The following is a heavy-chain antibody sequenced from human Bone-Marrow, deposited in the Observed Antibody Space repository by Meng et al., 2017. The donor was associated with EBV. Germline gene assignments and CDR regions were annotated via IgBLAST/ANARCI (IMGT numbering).Heavy chain of an antibody. CDR2: NYRSGNT. J-gene: IGHJ5*02. D-gene: IGHD2-2*01. CDR1: SCPIVRSTW. Sequence: TAVASSCPIVRSTWSRWIRQPQGKGLECIGQNYRSGNTNDSPSLKSRVTISGDKSENQFSLKLRSVTAADTAVYYCARGYCSSTSCYGSDWFDPWGQGTLVTVSS. CDR3: ARGYCSSTSCYGSDWFDP. V-gene: IGHV4-4*02.